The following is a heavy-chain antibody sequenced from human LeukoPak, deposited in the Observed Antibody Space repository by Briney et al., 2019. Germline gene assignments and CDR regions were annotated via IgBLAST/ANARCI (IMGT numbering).Heavy chain of an antibody. D-gene: IGHD2/OR15-2a*01. CDR1: GLTLGGHD. CDR3: ARDRSMSGWYIDL. CDR2: IWYDGSNK. Sequence: GGSLRLSCTASGLTLGGHDMHWVRQAPGKGLEWVAVIWYDGSNKYYPDSVQGRFTISRDNSKNTLYLQVNSLRAEDTAVYYCARDRSMSGWYIDLWGRGTLVTVSS. V-gene: IGHV3-33*08. J-gene: IGHJ2*01.